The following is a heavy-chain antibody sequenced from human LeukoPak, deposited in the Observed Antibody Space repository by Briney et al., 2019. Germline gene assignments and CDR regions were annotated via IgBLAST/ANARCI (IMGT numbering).Heavy chain of an antibody. CDR3: ARGGSYFGN. D-gene: IGHD1-26*01. Sequence: SETLSLTCTVSGGSVNSGSYYWSWIRQPPGKGLEWIGYIYYSGSTNHNPSLKSRVTISVDTSKNQFSLQPSSVTAADTAVYYCARGGSYFGNWGQGTLVTVSS. J-gene: IGHJ4*02. CDR1: GGSVNSGSYY. V-gene: IGHV4-61*01. CDR2: IYYSGST.